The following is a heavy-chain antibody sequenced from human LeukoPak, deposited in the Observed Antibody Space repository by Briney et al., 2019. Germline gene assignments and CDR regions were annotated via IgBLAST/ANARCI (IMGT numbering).Heavy chain of an antibody. J-gene: IGHJ3*02. CDR3: ARRREDSSGYQWGNDAFDI. CDR1: GFTFSSNA. Sequence: GGSLRLSCAASGFTFSSNAMSWVRQAPGKGLEWVSAISGSGGSTYYADSVKGRFTISRDNAKNSLYLQMNSLRAEDTAVYYCARRREDSSGYQWGNDAFDIWGQGTMVTVSS. CDR2: ISGSGGST. D-gene: IGHD3-22*01. V-gene: IGHV3-23*01.